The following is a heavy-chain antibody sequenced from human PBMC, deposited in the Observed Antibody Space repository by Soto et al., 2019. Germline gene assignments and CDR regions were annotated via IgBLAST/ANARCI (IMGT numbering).Heavy chain of an antibody. CDR3: AGSRDGYNQVDY. V-gene: IGHV4-30-2*01. CDR1: GGSISSGGYS. J-gene: IGHJ4*02. CDR2: IYHSGST. Sequence: QLQLQESGSGLVKPSQTLSLTCAVSGGSISSGGYSWSWIRQPPGKGLERIGYIYHSGSTYYNPSLKSRVTRSVDRSKNQFSLKLSSVTAADTAVYYCAGSRDGYNQVDYWGQGTLVTVSS. D-gene: IGHD2-2*01.